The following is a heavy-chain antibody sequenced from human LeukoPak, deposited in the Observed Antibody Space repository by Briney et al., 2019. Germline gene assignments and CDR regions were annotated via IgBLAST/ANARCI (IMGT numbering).Heavy chain of an antibody. J-gene: IGHJ4*02. CDR1: GYTFTSYG. Sequence: EASVKVSCKASGYTFTSYGISWVRQAPGQGLEWMGWISAYNGNTNYAQKLQGRVTMTTDTSTSTAYMELRSLRSDDTAVYYCAKDIAEQWWVKKYYFDYWGQGTLVTVSS. V-gene: IGHV1-18*01. D-gene: IGHD2-15*01. CDR3: AKDIAEQWWVKKYYFDY. CDR2: ISAYNGNT.